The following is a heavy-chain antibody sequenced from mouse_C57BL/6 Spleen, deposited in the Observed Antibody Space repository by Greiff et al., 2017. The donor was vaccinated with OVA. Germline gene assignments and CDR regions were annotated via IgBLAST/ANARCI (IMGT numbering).Heavy chain of an antibody. CDR2: IDPSDSYT. CDR1: GYTFTSYW. Sequence: QVQLQQPGAELVMPGASVKLSCKASGYTFTSYWMHWVKQRPGQGLEWIGEIDPSDSYTNYNQKFKGKSTLTVDKSSSTAYMQLSSLTSEESAVYYCARTFYDYDGGSAMDYWGQGTSVTVSS. J-gene: IGHJ4*01. V-gene: IGHV1-69*01. D-gene: IGHD2-4*01. CDR3: ARTFYDYDGGSAMDY.